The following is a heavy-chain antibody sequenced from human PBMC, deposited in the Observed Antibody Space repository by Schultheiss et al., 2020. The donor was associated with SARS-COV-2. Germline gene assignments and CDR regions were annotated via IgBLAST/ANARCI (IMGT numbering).Heavy chain of an antibody. CDR2: ISEGGDST. J-gene: IGHJ4*02. V-gene: IGHV3-23*01. CDR3: AKEGRRSSFDS. CDR1: GFIFSNYA. D-gene: IGHD6-13*01. Sequence: GGSLRLSCKASGFIFSNYAMTWLRQAPGKGLDWVSSISEGGDSTSFSDSVKGRFIISRDNFNDTLYLHMKNLKVNDTAVYYCAKEGRRSSFDSWSQGTLVTVSS.